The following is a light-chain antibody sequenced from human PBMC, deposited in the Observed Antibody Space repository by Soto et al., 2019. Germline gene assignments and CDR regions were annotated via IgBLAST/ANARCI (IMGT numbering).Light chain of an antibody. CDR2: WAS. CDR3: QQYYSTPPT. V-gene: IGKV4-1*01. J-gene: IGKJ4*01. Sequence: DIVMTQSPDSLAVSLGERATINCKSSQSVLYSSNNKNYLAWYQQKPGQPPKLLIYWASTRESGVPDRFSGIGSGTEFTLTISSLQAEDVAAYYCQQYYSTPPTFGGGTKVEIK. CDR1: QSVLYSSNNKNY.